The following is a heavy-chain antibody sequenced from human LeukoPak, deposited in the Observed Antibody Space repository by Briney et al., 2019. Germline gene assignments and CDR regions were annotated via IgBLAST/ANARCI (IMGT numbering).Heavy chain of an antibody. Sequence: GGSLRLSCAASGFTFSSYAMSWVRQAPGKGLEWVSAISGSGDSTYYADSVKGRFTISRDNSKNTLYLQMNSLRAEVTAVYYCAKRGQFGDSSAYYFDYWGQGTLVTVSS. CDR2: ISGSGDST. D-gene: IGHD3-22*01. J-gene: IGHJ4*02. CDR1: GFTFSSYA. CDR3: AKRGQFGDSSAYYFDY. V-gene: IGHV3-23*01.